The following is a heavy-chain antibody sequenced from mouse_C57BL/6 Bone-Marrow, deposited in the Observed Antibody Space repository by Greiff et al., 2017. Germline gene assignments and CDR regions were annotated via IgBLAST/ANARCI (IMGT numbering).Heavy chain of an antibody. CDR1: GYTFTSYW. CDR3: ARSVTTVVAPHFDV. D-gene: IGHD1-1*01. V-gene: IGHV1-64*01. Sequence: QVQLQQPGAELVKPGASVKLSCKASGYTFTSYWMHWVKQRPGQGLEWIGMIHPNSSSTNYNEKFKSKATLTVDKSSSTAYMQLSSLTSEDSAVYYCARSVTTVVAPHFDVWGTGTTVTVSS. J-gene: IGHJ1*03. CDR2: IHPNSSST.